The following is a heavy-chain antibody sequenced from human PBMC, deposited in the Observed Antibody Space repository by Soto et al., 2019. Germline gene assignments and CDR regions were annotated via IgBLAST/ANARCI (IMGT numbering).Heavy chain of an antibody. CDR3: ARAPPHVLRYFDWPNYYYYGMDV. Sequence: ASVKVSCKASGYTFTSYDINWVRQATGQGLEWMGWMNPNSGNTGYAQKFQGRVTMTRNTSISTAYMELSSLRSEDTAVYYCARAPPHVLRYFDWPNYYYYGMDVWGQGTTVTVSS. V-gene: IGHV1-8*01. D-gene: IGHD3-9*01. J-gene: IGHJ6*02. CDR1: GYTFTSYD. CDR2: MNPNSGNT.